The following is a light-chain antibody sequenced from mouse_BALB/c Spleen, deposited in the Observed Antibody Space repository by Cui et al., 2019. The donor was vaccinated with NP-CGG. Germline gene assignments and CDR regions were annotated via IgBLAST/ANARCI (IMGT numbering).Light chain of an antibody. J-gene: IGLJ1*01. CDR3: ALWYSNHWV. CDR1: TRAVTTSNY. Sequence: AVVTQDFDLPTPPGETVTLTGRSSTRAVTTSNYTNWVQEKPDHLFTGLIGGTNNRAPGVPARFSGSLIGDKAALTITGAQTEDEAMYFCALWYSNHWVFGGGTKLTVL. CDR2: GTN. V-gene: IGLV1*01.